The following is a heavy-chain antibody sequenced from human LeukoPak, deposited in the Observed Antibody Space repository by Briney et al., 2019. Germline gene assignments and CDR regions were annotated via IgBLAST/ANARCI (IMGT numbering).Heavy chain of an antibody. J-gene: IGHJ6*02. D-gene: IGHD1-26*01. CDR2: IKSKTDGGTT. CDR1: GFTFSNAW. CDR3: TTDSTSGNYYYYYYGMDV. Sequence: GGSLRLSCAASGFTFSNAWMSWVRQAPGKGLEWVGRIKSKTDGGTTDYAAPVKGRFTISRDDSKNTLYLQMNSLKTEDTAVYYCTTDSTSGNYYYYYYGMDVWGQGTTVTVSS. V-gene: IGHV3-15*01.